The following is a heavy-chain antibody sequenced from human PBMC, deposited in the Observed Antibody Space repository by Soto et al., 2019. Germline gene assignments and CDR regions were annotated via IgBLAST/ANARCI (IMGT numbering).Heavy chain of an antibody. V-gene: IGHV4-39*01. Sequence: SETLSLTCTLSGASLTSTTYFWAWIRQPPGKGLERVGSIYYSGRTYYSPSLRSRVTISLDRSKNQFSLTMSSVTAADTAVYYCAKNLPRTGRFDYWGQGTSVTVSS. CDR1: GASLTSTTYF. J-gene: IGHJ4*02. CDR3: AKNLPRTGRFDY. CDR2: IYYSGRT.